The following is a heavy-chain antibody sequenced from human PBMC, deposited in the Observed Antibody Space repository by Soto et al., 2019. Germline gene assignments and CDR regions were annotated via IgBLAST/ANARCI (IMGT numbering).Heavy chain of an antibody. CDR3: ARAYHYHTRDY. CDR2: ISAYNGNT. Sequence: GASVKVASKASGYTLTSQGISWVRQAPGQGLEWMGWISAYNGNTNYAQKLQGRVTMTTDTSTSTAYMELRSLRSDDTAAYYCARAYHYHTRDYWGQGTLVTVSS. CDR1: GYTLTSQG. J-gene: IGHJ4*02. V-gene: IGHV1-18*01. D-gene: IGHD5-12*01.